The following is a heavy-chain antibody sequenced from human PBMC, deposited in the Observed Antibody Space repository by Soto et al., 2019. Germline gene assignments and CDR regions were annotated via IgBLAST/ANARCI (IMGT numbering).Heavy chain of an antibody. CDR1: GFTVGNNY. CDR3: AKDGRGSGSHYNSFGY. Sequence: EVQLVESGGGLIQPGGSLKLSCAASGFTVGNNYMSWVRQAPGKGLEWVSLIYSTGTTKYADSVKGRFTVSRDNAKNTLYRQMNSRRAEDTAVYYCAKDGRGSGSHYNSFGYWGQGTLVTVSS. V-gene: IGHV3-53*01. J-gene: IGHJ4*02. CDR2: IYSTGTT. D-gene: IGHD3-10*01.